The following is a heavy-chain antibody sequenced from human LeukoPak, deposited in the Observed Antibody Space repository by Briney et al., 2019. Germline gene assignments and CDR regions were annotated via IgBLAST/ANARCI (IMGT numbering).Heavy chain of an antibody. V-gene: IGHV3-30*04. Sequence: GGSLRLSCAASGFTFSSYAMHWVRQAPGKGLEWVAVISYDGSNKYYADSVKGRFTISRDNSKNTLYLQMNRLRADDTAVYYCARTTEGYCSSASCFGFSYSYYMDVWGKGATVTISS. CDR2: ISYDGSNK. D-gene: IGHD2-2*01. J-gene: IGHJ6*03. CDR1: GFTFSSYA. CDR3: ARTTEGYCSSASCFGFSYSYYMDV.